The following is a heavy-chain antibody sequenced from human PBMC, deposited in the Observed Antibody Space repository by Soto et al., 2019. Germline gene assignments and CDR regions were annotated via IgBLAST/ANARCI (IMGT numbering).Heavy chain of an antibody. J-gene: IGHJ5*02. CDR2: TYWNDDK. D-gene: IGHD6-19*01. CDR3: AKSGSSGWYGWFDP. Sequence: SGPTLVNPTPTLTLTCIFSGFSLRTSGVGVGWIRQPPGKALEWLGFTYWNDDKRYSPSLKSRLTITKDTSKNQVVLTMTNMDPVDTATYYCAKSGSSGWYGWFDPWGQGTLVTVSS. V-gene: IGHV2-5*01. CDR1: GFSLRTSGVG.